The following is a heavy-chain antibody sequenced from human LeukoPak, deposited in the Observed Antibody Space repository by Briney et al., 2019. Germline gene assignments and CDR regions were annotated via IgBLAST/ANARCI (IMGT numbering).Heavy chain of an antibody. V-gene: IGHV4-59*01. D-gene: IGHD6-13*01. J-gene: IGHJ3*02. CDR3: ATGFTAAEGAFDI. CDR1: GGSISSYY. Sequence: SETLSLTCTVSGGSISSYYWSWIRQPPGKGLEWIGYIYYSGSTNYNPSLKSRVTISVDTSKNQFSLKLSSVTAADTAVYYCATGFTAAEGAFDIWGQGTMVAVSS. CDR2: IYYSGST.